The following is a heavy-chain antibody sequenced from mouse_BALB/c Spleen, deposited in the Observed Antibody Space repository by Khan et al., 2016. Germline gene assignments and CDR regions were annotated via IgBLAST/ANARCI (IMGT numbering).Heavy chain of an antibody. CDR2: IDPENGDT. CDR1: GVNIKDFY. CDR3: CLYGNILAWFAY. J-gene: IGHJ3*01. Sequence: VQLQQSGAELVRSGASVKLSCTPSGVNIKDFYIHWVKQRPEQGLEWIGWIDPENGDTEYAPKFQGKATMTADTSSNTAYLQLSSLTSEDTAVYYCCLYGNILAWFAYWGQGTLVTVSA. V-gene: IGHV14-4*02. D-gene: IGHD2-1*01.